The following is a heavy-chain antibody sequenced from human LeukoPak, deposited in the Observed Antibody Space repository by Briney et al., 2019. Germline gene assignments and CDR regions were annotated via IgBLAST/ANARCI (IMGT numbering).Heavy chain of an antibody. D-gene: IGHD3-16*01. Sequence: PPGGSLRLSCAASGYTFSTYGMRWVRQAPGKGLEWVSGISGSGRSTYYADSVKGRFNISRDNSKSTLYLQMNSLRAEGTAVYYCAKLRVGGLRGGTFDYWGQGTLVTVSS. CDR2: ISGSGRST. CDR3: AKLRVGGLRGGTFDY. J-gene: IGHJ4*02. CDR1: GYTFSTYG. V-gene: IGHV3-23*01.